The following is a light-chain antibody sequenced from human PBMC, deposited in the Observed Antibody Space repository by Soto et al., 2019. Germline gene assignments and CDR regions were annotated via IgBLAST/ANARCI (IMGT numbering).Light chain of an antibody. V-gene: IGLV2-14*01. J-gene: IGLJ3*02. CDR1: SSDVGGYNY. CDR2: EVS. CDR3: CSFTNSYTWV. Sequence: QSALTQPASVSGSPGQSITISCTGTSSDVGGYNYVSWFQHHPGKVPKLMIYEVSHRPSGVSDHFSGSKSGTTASLTISGLQAEDEADYYCCSFTNSYTWVFGGGTKLTVL.